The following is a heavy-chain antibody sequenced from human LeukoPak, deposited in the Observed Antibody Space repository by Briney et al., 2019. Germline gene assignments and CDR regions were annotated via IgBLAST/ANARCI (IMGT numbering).Heavy chain of an antibody. CDR1: GFTFDDYA. D-gene: IGHD1-26*01. Sequence: PGGSLRLSCAASGFTFDDYAMLWVRQAPGKGLEWVASIKWNSGTIGYADSVKGRFTISRDNAKNSLYLQMNSLRADDTAVYYCAKEDRRERHFDYCGQGTLATVSS. V-gene: IGHV3-9*01. J-gene: IGHJ4*02. CDR3: AKEDRRERHFDY. CDR2: IKWNSGTI.